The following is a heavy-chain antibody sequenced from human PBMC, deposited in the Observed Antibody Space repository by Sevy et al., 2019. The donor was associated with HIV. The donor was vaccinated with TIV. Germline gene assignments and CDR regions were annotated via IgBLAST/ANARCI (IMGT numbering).Heavy chain of an antibody. Sequence: GGSLRLSCAASGFTFTTFWISWVRQAPGKGLEWVASIKQGGSGKYYVDSVKGRFTISRDNAKNSLYLHMSSLRAEDTAVYYCARDSSLRHYDFWSGSEIDYWGQGTLVTVSS. CDR3: ARDSSLRHYDFWSGSEIDY. J-gene: IGHJ4*02. D-gene: IGHD3-3*01. V-gene: IGHV3-7*01. CDR2: IKQGGSGK. CDR1: GFTFTTFW.